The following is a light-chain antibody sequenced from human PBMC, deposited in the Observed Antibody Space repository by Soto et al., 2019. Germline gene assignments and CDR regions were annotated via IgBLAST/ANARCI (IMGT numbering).Light chain of an antibody. CDR3: QSYDSSLSEEV. CDR2: GNS. J-gene: IGLJ1*01. V-gene: IGLV1-40*01. Sequence: QSVLTQSPSVSGAPGQRVTISCTGSSSNIGAGYDVHWYQQLPGTAPKLLIYGNSNRPSGVPDRFSGSKSGTSASLAITGLQAEDEADYYCQSYDSSLSEEVFGTGTKLTVL. CDR1: SSNIGAGYD.